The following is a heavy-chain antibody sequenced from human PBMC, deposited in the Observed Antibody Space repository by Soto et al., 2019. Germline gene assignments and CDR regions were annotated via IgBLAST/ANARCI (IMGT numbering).Heavy chain of an antibody. CDR2: IWYDGSNK. J-gene: IGHJ4*02. CDR1: GFTFSSYG. CDR3: ARDLIAVAGPFDY. V-gene: IGHV3-33*01. Sequence: QVQLVESGGGVVQPGRSLRLSCAASGFTFSSYGMHWVRQAPGKGLEWVAVIWYDGSNKYYVDSVKGRFTISRDNSKNTLYLQMNSLRAEDTAVYYCARDLIAVAGPFDYWGQGTLVTVSS. D-gene: IGHD6-19*01.